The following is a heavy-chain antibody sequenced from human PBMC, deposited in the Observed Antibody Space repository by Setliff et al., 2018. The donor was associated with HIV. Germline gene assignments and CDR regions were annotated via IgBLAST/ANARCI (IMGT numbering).Heavy chain of an antibody. CDR3: ARLIETAYDGFDV. J-gene: IGHJ3*01. Sequence: GGSLRLSCAVSGFTFSNAWMSWVRQAPGKGLEWVSYMDTKGLIIYYADSVKGRFTVSRDNAKNSLYLQMNSLRVEDTAVYYCARLIETAYDGFDVWGQGTMVTVSS. D-gene: IGHD2-21*01. V-gene: IGHV3-11*04. CDR2: MDTKGLII. CDR1: GFTFSNAW.